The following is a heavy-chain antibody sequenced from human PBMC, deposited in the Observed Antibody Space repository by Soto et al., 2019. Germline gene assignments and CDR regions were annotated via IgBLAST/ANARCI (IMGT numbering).Heavy chain of an antibody. D-gene: IGHD2-8*01. CDR1: GVSFSGYY. CDR2: LNYSGST. J-gene: IGHJ4*01. CDR3: ARANWYCEH. Sequence: PSETLSLTCAVYGVSFSGYYLRWVRQPPGKGLEWIGDLNYSGSTNYNPSLKGRVTISVDTSKNQFSLNLTSLTAADSATDYCARANWYCEHRGQGTLVTVPS. V-gene: IGHV4-34*01.